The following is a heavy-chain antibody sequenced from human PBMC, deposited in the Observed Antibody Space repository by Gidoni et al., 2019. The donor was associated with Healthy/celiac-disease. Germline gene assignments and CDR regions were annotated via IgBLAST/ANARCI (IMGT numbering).Heavy chain of an antibody. CDR2: IYPGDSDT. CDR3: ARLWGSSSTYFDY. J-gene: IGHJ4*02. CDR1: GYSFTCYW. D-gene: IGHD3-16*01. Sequence: EVQLLQSGAEVKKPGASLKISCKGSGYSFTCYWIGWVRQMPGKGLEGRGIIYPGDSDTRYIPSFQGQVTISADKSISTAYLQWGGLKASDTAMYYCARLWGSSSTYFDYWGQGTLVTVSS. V-gene: IGHV5-51*01.